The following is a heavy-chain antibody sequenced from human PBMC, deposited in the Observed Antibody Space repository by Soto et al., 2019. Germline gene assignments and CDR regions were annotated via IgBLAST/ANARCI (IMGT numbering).Heavy chain of an antibody. CDR1: GFTFSTYN. V-gene: IGHV3-48*01. CDR2: IPSTSIPI. CDR3: ARYYDSSGPDL. D-gene: IGHD3-22*01. J-gene: IGHJ2*01. Sequence: GGSLRLSCAASGFTFSTYNMVWVRQAPGKGLEWLSYIPSTSIPIYYANSVKGRFTIPRDNAKNSLYLQMNSLRAEDTAVYYCARYYDSSGPDLWGRGTLVTVSS.